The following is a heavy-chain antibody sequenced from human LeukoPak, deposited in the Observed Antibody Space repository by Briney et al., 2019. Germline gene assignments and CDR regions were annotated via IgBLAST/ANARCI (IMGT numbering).Heavy chain of an antibody. Sequence: ASVKVSCKASGYTFTSYDINWVRQAPGQGLEWMGWINPNSGGTNYAQKFQGRVTMTRDTSISTAYMELSRLRSDDTAVYYCASQTGYCSGGSCPEYYFDYWGQGTLVTVSS. J-gene: IGHJ4*02. V-gene: IGHV1-2*02. CDR3: ASQTGYCSGGSCPEYYFDY. CDR1: GYTFTSYD. CDR2: INPNSGGT. D-gene: IGHD2-15*01.